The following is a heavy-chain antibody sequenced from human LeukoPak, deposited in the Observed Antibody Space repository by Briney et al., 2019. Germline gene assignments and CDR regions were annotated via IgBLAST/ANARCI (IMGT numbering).Heavy chain of an antibody. D-gene: IGHD4-17*01. J-gene: IGHJ3*02. CDR1: GFTFSTYA. V-gene: IGHV3-23*01. CDR2: IRGGGQSA. Sequence: GGSQRLSCTASGFTFSTYAMTWVRQAPGKGLERVSSIRGGGQSAFYADSVRGRFTISRDNSKNTLFLQMTSLRAEDTAVYYCARDPNGDYVGAFDMWGPGTMVTVSS. CDR3: ARDPNGDYVGAFDM.